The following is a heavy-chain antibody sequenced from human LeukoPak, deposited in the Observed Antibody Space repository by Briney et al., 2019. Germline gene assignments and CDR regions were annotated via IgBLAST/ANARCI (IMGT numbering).Heavy chain of an antibody. D-gene: IGHD4-11*01. CDR3: ARASKSRWFDP. J-gene: IGHJ5*02. CDR1: GYTFTSYY. V-gene: IGHV1-46*01. Sequence: ASLKLSCTASGYTFTSYYMHWVRQAPGQGLEWMGIINPSGGSTSYAQKFQGRVTMTRDTSTSTVYMELSSLRSEDTAVYYCARASKSRWFDPWGQGTLVTVSS. CDR2: INPSGGST.